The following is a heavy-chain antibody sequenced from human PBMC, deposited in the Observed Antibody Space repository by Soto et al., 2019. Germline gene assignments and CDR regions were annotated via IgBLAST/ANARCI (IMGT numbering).Heavy chain of an antibody. V-gene: IGHV4-39*01. Sequence: PSETLSLTCTVSGGSISSSSYYWGWIRQPPGKGLEWIGSIYYSGSTYYNPSLKSRVTISVDTSKNQFSLKLSSVTAADTAVYYCARQDSSWVYIAAHAFDYWGQGTLVTVSS. CDR3: ARQDSSWVYIAAHAFDY. CDR2: IYYSGST. D-gene: IGHD6-6*01. J-gene: IGHJ4*02. CDR1: GGSISSSSYY.